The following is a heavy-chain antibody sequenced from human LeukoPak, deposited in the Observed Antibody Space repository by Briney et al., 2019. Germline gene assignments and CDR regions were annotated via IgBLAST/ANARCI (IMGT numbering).Heavy chain of an antibody. CDR1: GFTFSSYE. CDR2: ISSSGSTI. J-gene: IGHJ6*04. V-gene: IGHV3-48*03. CDR3: AELGITMIGGV. D-gene: IGHD3-10*02. Sequence: GGSLRLSCAASGFTFSSYEMNWVRQAPGKGLEWFSYISSSGSTIYYADSVKGRFTISRDNAKNSLYLQMNSLRAEDTAVYYCAELGITMIGGVWGKGTTVTVSS.